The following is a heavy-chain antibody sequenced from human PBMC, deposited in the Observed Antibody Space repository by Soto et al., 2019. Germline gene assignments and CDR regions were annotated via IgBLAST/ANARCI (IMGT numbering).Heavy chain of an antibody. Sequence: ASVKVSCKASGGTFSSYAISWVRQAPGQGLEWMGGIIPIFGTANYAQKFQGRVTITADESTSTAYMELSSLRSEDTAVYYCASSYDSSGYYSNFDYWGQGTLVTVSS. CDR3: ASSYDSSGYYSNFDY. J-gene: IGHJ4*02. V-gene: IGHV1-69*13. D-gene: IGHD3-22*01. CDR2: IIPIFGTA. CDR1: GGTFSSYA.